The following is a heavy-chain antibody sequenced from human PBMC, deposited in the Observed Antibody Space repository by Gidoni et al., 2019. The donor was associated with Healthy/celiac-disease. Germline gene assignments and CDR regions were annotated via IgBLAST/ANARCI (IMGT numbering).Heavy chain of an antibody. CDR1: GFTVSRNY. D-gene: IGHD6-19*01. J-gene: IGHJ3*02. V-gene: IGHV3-66*01. Sequence: EVQLVESGGGLVQPGGSLRLSCAASGFTVSRNYMSWVRQAPGKGLEWVSVIYSGGSTYYADSVKSRFTISRDNSKNTLYLQMNSLRAEDTAVYYCARGVYSSGWYPDAFDIWGQGTMVTVSS. CDR2: IYSGGST. CDR3: ARGVYSSGWYPDAFDI.